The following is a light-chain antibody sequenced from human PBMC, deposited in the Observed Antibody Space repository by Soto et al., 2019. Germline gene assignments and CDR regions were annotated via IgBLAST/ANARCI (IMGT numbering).Light chain of an antibody. CDR1: QTVKNY. V-gene: IGKV3-11*01. CDR3: QQRYSWLT. CDR2: DAS. J-gene: IGKJ4*01. Sequence: IVLTQSPSTLTLSPGERAPLSCRASQTVKNYSAWYQQKPGQAPRLPIYDASNRATGIPDRFSGSGSGTDITLTISSLEPEEFAGYYCQQRYSWLTFGGGTKV.